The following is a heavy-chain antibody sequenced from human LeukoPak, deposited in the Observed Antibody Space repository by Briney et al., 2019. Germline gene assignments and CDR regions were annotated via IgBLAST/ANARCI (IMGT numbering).Heavy chain of an antibody. Sequence: SETLSLTCTVSGGSICSYYWSWIRQPPGKGLEWIGCIYYSGSTNYNPSLKSRVTISVDTSKNQFSLKLSSVTAADTAVYYCARGTYPEYFQHWGQGTLVTVSS. J-gene: IGHJ1*01. CDR3: ARGTYPEYFQH. CDR2: IYYSGST. V-gene: IGHV4-59*01. D-gene: IGHD2-8*01. CDR1: GGSICSYY.